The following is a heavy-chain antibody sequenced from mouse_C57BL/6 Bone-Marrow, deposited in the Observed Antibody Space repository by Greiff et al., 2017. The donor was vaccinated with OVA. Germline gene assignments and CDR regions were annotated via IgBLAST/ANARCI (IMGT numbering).Heavy chain of an antibody. D-gene: IGHD1-1*01. CDR2: IDPSDSYT. CDR1: GYTFTSYW. Sequence: QVQLQQPGAELVMPGASVKLSCKASGYTFTSYWMHWVKQRPGQGLEWIGEIDPSDSYTNYNQKFKGKSTLTVDKSSSTAYMQLSSLTSEDAAVYYCASEYYSSSSCYFDVWGTGTTVTVSS. V-gene: IGHV1-69*01. J-gene: IGHJ1*03. CDR3: ASEYYSSSSCYFDV.